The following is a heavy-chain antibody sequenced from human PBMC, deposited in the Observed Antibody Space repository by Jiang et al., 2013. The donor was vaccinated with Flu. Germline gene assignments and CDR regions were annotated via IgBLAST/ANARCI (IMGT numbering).Heavy chain of an antibody. CDR2: ISAYNGNT. CDR1: GYTFTSYG. CDR3: ASRAPYIAAAGTDYYYYYGMDV. Sequence: GAEVKKPGASVKVSCKASGYTFTSYGISWVRQAPGQGLEWMGWISAYNGNTNYAQKLQGRVTMTTDTSTSTAYMELSSLRSEDTAVYYCASRAPYIAAAGTDYYYYYGMDVWGQGTTVTVSS. D-gene: IGHD6-13*01. V-gene: IGHV1-18*01. J-gene: IGHJ6*02.